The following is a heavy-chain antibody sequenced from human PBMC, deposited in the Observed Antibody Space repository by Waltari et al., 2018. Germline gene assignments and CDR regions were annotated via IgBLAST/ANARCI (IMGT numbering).Heavy chain of an antibody. CDR1: GYIFTNYD. CDR2: MNPNSGSA. Sequence: QVQLVQSGAEVKIPGASVKVSCKASGYIFTNYDITWVRQATGKGLQWMGWMNPNSGSAGQAETFYGRVTFTRSTSINTAYMELTGLTSEDTAIYYCARGYWGGNPYHYDMDVWGQGTTVTVSS. J-gene: IGHJ6*02. CDR3: ARGYWGGNPYHYDMDV. D-gene: IGHD3-10*01. V-gene: IGHV1-8*01.